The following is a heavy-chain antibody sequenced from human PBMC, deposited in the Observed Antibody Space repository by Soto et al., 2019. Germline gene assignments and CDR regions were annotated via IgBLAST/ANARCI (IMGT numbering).Heavy chain of an antibody. CDR2: ITWNSGNI. D-gene: IGHD2-2*01. CDR3: VKDSYADFHRVLSTAEYFFDY. J-gene: IGHJ4*01. V-gene: IGHV3-9*01. Sequence: EVQLVESGGGLVRPGRSLRLSCTASGFTFDDYAMHWVRQAPGRGLEWVSGITWNSGNIAYADSVKGRFTIARDDDNNSLYLQMNRLRPEDPALYYCVKDSYADFHRVLSTAEYFFDYWGHGTLVTVSS. CDR1: GFTFDDYA.